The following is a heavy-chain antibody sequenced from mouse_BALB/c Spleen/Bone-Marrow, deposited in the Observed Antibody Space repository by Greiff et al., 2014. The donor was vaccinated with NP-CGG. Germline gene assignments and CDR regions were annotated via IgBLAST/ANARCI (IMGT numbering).Heavy chain of an antibody. V-gene: IGHV2-9*02. CDR1: GFSLTSYG. CDR3: ARITTATGAMDY. CDR2: IWADGST. D-gene: IGHD1-2*01. J-gene: IGHJ4*01. Sequence: VKLQESGPGLVAPSLSLSISCTVSGFSLTSYGVHWVRQPPGKGLEWLGVIWADGSTNYNSALMSRLSISKDNSKSQVFLKMNSLQTDDTAMYYCARITTATGAMDYWGQGTSVTVSS.